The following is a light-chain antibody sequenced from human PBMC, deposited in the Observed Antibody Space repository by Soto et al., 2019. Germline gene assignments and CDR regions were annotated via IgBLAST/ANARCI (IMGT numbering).Light chain of an antibody. CDR2: LEGSGSY. CDR3: ETWDSNSVV. J-gene: IGLJ2*01. Sequence: QSVLTQSSSASASLGSSVKLTCTLSSGHSSYIIAWHQQQPGKAPRYLMKLEGSGSYNKGSGVPDRFSGSSSEADRYLTISNLQSEDEADYYCETWDSNSVVFGGGTKVTVL. CDR1: SGHSSYI. V-gene: IGLV4-60*03.